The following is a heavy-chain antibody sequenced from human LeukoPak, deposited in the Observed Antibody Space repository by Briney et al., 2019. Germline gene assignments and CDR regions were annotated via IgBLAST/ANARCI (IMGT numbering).Heavy chain of an antibody. Sequence: VESLRISCKASGYSFTSYWISWVRQMPGKGLDWMGRIDPSDSYTNYSPSFQGHVTISADRSISTAYLQWSSLKASDTAMYYCARHLVGATRNFDYWGQGTLVTLSS. D-gene: IGHD1-26*01. CDR1: GYSFTSYW. V-gene: IGHV5-10-1*01. J-gene: IGHJ4*02. CDR3: ARHLVGATRNFDY. CDR2: IDPSDSYT.